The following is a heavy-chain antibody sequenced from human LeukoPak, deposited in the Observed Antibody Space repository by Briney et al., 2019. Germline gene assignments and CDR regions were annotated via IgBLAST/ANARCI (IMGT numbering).Heavy chain of an antibody. D-gene: IGHD4-17*01. Sequence: GGSLRLSCAASGFTFDDYAMHWVRQAPGKGLEWVSTISSDPNYIYYGASVKGRFTISRDNAENSLFLQMNSLRAEDTAVYYCARDLRYGDVLETHDRGNFWGQGTLVVVSS. CDR1: GFTFDDYA. CDR2: ISSDPNYI. V-gene: IGHV3-21*01. CDR3: ARDLRYGDVLETHDRGNF. J-gene: IGHJ4*02.